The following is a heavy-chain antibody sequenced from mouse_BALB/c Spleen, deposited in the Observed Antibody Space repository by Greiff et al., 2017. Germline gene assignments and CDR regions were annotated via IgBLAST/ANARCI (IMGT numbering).Heavy chain of an antibody. D-gene: IGHD1-2*01. J-gene: IGHJ4*01. Sequence: VQLQQPGSVLVRPGASVKLSCKASGYTFTSSWMHWVKQSHGKSLEWIGYIDPYNGGTSYNQKFKGKATLTVDKSSSTAFMHLNSLTSEDSAVYYCARYWLRYAMDYWGQGTSVTVSS. V-gene: IGHV1S135*01. CDR2: IDPYNGGT. CDR1: GYTFTSSW. CDR3: ARYWLRYAMDY.